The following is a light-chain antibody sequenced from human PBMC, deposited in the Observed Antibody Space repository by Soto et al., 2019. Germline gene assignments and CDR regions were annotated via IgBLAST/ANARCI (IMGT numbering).Light chain of an antibody. V-gene: IGKV4-1*01. J-gene: IGKJ3*01. CDR2: WAS. CDR3: LQYYNTPFT. Sequence: DIVMTQSPDSLAVSLGERATINCKSSQSVLYSSNNKNYLAWYQQKPGQPPKLLIYWASTRESGVPDRFSGSRSGTDFTLTISSLQAEDVAVYYCLQYYNTPFTFGPGTKVDI. CDR1: QSVLYSSNNKNY.